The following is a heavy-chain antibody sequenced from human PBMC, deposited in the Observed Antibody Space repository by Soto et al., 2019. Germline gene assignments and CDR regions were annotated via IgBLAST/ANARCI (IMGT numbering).Heavy chain of an antibody. CDR1: GYTFTSYD. V-gene: IGHV1-8*01. CDR3: VRGKSSTIFGVVMRRNWFDP. CDR2: MNPNSGNT. J-gene: IGHJ5*02. Sequence: ASVKVSCKASGYTFTSYDINWVRQATGQGLEWMGWMNPNSGNTGYAQKFQGRVTMTRNTSISTAYMELSSLRSEDTAVYYCVRGKSSTIFGVVMRRNWFDPWGQGTLVTVSS. D-gene: IGHD3-3*01.